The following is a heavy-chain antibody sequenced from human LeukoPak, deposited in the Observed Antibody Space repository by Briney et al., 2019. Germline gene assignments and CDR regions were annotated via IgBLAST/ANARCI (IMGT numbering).Heavy chain of an antibody. CDR1: GGSISSYY. CDR3: AREVEYPHHRIGAFDI. V-gene: IGHV4-59*01. J-gene: IGHJ3*02. Sequence: SETLSLTCTVSGGSISSYYWSWIRQPPGKGLEWGGYIYYSGSTNYNPSLKSRVTISVDTSKNQFSLKLSSVTAADTAVYYCAREVEYPHHRIGAFDIWGQGTMVTVSS. D-gene: IGHD2-2*01. CDR2: IYYSGST.